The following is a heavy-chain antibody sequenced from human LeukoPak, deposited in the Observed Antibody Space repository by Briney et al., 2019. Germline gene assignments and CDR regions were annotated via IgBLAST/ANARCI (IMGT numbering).Heavy chain of an antibody. D-gene: IGHD3-22*01. J-gene: IGHJ4*02. CDR1: GFTFSSYA. Sequence: GGSLRLSCAASGFTFSSYAMHWVRQAPGKGLEWVAVISYDGSNKYYADSVKGRFTISRDNSKNTLYLQMNSLRAEDTAVYYCAKVSYYYDSSGYSQGGNDYWGQGTLVTVSS. CDR3: AKVSYYYDSSGYSQGGNDY. CDR2: ISYDGSNK. V-gene: IGHV3-30-3*01.